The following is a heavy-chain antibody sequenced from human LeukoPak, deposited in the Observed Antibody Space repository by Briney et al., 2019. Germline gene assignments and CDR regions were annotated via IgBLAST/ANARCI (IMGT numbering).Heavy chain of an antibody. J-gene: IGHJ4*02. Sequence: NPSETLSLTCAVYGGSFSGYYWSWIRQPPGKGLEWIGEINHSGSTNYNPSLKGRVTISVDTSKNQFSLKLSSVTAADTAVYYCARFARTVTMSYWGQGTLVTVSS. CDR3: ARFARTVTMSY. V-gene: IGHV4-34*01. CDR1: GGSFSGYY. CDR2: INHSGST. D-gene: IGHD4-17*01.